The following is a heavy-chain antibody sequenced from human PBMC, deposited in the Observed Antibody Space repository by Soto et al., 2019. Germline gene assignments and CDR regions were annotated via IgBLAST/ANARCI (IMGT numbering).Heavy chain of an antibody. D-gene: IGHD1-26*01. V-gene: IGHV1-69*01. CDR1: GGTFSSYS. J-gene: IGHJ4*02. Sequence: QVQLVQSGAEVKKPGSSVKVSCKASGGTFSSYSINWVRQAPGQGLEWMGEIIPIFGTANYAQKFQGRVTITADASTSTAYMELSSLRAEDTAVYYCARDGGRHSGGIDYWGQGALVTVSS. CDR2: IIPIFGTA. CDR3: ARDGGRHSGGIDY.